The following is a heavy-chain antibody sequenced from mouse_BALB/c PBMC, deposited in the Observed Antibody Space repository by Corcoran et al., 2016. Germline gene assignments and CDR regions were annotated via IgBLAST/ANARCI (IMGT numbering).Heavy chain of an antibody. CDR2: INTYTGEP. CDR1: GYTFTNYG. CDR3: ARFYYDYRDFDY. Sequence: QIQLVQYGPELKKSGETVKISCKASGYTFTNYGMNWVKQAPGKGLKWMGWINTYTGEPTYADDFKGRFAFSLETSASTAYLQINNLKNEDTATYFCARFYYDYRDFDYWGQGTTLTVSS. J-gene: IGHJ2*01. V-gene: IGHV9-3-1*01. D-gene: IGHD2-4*01.